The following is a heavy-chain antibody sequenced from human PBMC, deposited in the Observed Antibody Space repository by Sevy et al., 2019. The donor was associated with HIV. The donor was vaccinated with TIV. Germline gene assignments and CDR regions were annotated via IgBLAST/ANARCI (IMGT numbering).Heavy chain of an antibody. V-gene: IGHV3-23*01. CDR1: GFTFSSYA. CDR2: ISGPGGTT. D-gene: IGHD3-16*02. CDR3: AREGYYGYIWGSYRYFNDY. Sequence: GGSLRLSCAASGFTFSSYAMSWVRQAPGKGLEWVSSISGPGGTTYYADLVKSGFTIFRDNSKNSVYLQMIGLGAEDTAVYCCAREGYYGYIWGSYRYFNDYWGQGTLVTVSS. J-gene: IGHJ4*02.